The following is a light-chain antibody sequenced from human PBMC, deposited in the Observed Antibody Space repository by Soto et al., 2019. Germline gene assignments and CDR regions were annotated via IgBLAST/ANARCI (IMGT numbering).Light chain of an antibody. CDR3: QVYNNGPPG. Sequence: DIQLTQSPSSLSASVGDRVTITCRARQGIGNYLAWYQHKPGKVPKLLIYGASTLQSRVPSRFSGGGSGTEFTLAISGLQIEDLATYYCQVYNNGPPGFGQGTRLEIK. V-gene: IGKV1-27*01. CDR1: QGIGNY. J-gene: IGKJ5*01. CDR2: GAS.